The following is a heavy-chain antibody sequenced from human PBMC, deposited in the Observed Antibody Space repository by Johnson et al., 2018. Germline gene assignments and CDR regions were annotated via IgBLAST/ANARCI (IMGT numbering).Heavy chain of an antibody. CDR3: AKEIETVTTLYYYYYYGMDV. D-gene: IGHD4-17*01. Sequence: QVQLVESGGGVVQPGRSLSLSCAASGFPFSSYGMHWVRQAPGQGLVWVAVISYDGSNKYSADSVKGRFTISRDNSKNTLYLQMNSLRAEDTAVYYCAKEIETVTTLYYYYYYGMDVWGQGTTVTVSS. CDR1: GFPFSSYG. V-gene: IGHV3-30*18. J-gene: IGHJ6*02. CDR2: ISYDGSNK.